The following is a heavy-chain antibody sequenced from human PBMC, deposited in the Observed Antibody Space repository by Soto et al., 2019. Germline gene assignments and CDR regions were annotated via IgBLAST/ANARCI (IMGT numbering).Heavy chain of an antibody. D-gene: IGHD6-19*01. CDR2: ISGSGGST. CDR3: AKAYSSGWNGGLDY. CDR1: GFTFSSYA. Sequence: EVQLLESGGGLVQPGGSLRLSCAASGFTFSSYAMSWVRQAPGKGLEWVSAISGSGGSTYYADSVKGRFTISRDNSKNTLDLQMNSLRAEDTAVYYCAKAYSSGWNGGLDYWGQGTMVTVSS. J-gene: IGHJ4*02. V-gene: IGHV3-23*01.